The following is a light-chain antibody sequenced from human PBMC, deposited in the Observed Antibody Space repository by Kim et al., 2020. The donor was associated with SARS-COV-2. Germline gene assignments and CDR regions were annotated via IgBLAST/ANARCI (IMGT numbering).Light chain of an antibody. CDR1: SSDVGAYDY. Sequence: GQSITLSCTGTSSDVGAYDYVSWYQQHPGKTPKLMIYDVTKRPSGVSNRFSASKSGDTASLAISGLQAEDEADYYCSSYASGDTWVFGGGTQLTVL. CDR3: SSYASGDTWV. CDR2: DVT. V-gene: IGLV2-14*03. J-gene: IGLJ3*02.